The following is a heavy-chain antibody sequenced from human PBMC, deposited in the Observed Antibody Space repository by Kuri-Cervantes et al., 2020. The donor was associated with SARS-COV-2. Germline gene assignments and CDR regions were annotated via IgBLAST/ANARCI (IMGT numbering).Heavy chain of an antibody. Sequence: GGSLRLSCAASGFTFSSYAMSWVRQAPGKGLEWVPTISGSGDSTYYPDSVKGRFTISRDNSKDTLYLQMNSLRAEDTAVYYCARVGWGSPFDYWGQGTLVTVSS. V-gene: IGHV3-23*01. CDR1: GFTFSSYA. J-gene: IGHJ4*02. CDR2: ISGSGDST. D-gene: IGHD7-27*01. CDR3: ARVGWGSPFDY.